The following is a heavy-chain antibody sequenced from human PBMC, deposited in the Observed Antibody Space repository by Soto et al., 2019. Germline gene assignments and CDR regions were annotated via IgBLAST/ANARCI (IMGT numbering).Heavy chain of an antibody. Sequence: SETLSLTCAVYGGSFSGYYWSWIRQPPGKGLEWIGENNHSGSTNYNPSLKSRVTISVDTSKNQFSLKLSSVTAADTAVYYCARGRRYFDWLFDYWGQGTLVTVSS. J-gene: IGHJ4*02. CDR1: GGSFSGYY. V-gene: IGHV4-34*01. CDR3: ARGRRYFDWLFDY. D-gene: IGHD3-9*01. CDR2: NNHSGST.